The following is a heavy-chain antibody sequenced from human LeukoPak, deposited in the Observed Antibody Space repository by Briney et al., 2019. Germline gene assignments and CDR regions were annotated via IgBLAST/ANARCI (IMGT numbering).Heavy chain of an antibody. J-gene: IGHJ4*02. V-gene: IGHV4-4*07. CDR1: GGSISSYY. Sequence: SETLSLTCTVSGGSISSYYWSWIRQPAGKGLEWIGRIYTSGSTNYNPSLKSRVTMSVDTSKNQFSLKLSSVTAADTAVYYCXRGXGSGSYYNGFDYWGQGTLVTVSS. CDR3: XRGXGSGSYYNGFDY. CDR2: IYTSGST. D-gene: IGHD3-10*01.